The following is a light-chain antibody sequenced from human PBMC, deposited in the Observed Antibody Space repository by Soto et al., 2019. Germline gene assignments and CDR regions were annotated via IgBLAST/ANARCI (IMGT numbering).Light chain of an antibody. Sequence: EIVLTQSPGTLSLSPGKRATLSCRSSQSVSSSYLAWYQQKPGLAPRLLIYDASNRATGIPDRFSGSGSGTDFTLTISRLESEDFAVYYCQQYGSSPLTFGGGTKVDIK. J-gene: IGKJ4*01. CDR3: QQYGSSPLT. CDR2: DAS. V-gene: IGKV3D-20*01. CDR1: QSVSSSY.